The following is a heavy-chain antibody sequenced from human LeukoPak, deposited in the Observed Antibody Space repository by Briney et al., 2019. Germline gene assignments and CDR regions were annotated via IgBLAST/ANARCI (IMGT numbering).Heavy chain of an antibody. Sequence: GGSLRLSCAASRVTFSTYAMNWVRQAPGKGLECVATIGGSSGATYYAYSVKGRFIVSRDNSKNILYLQIKSLRADDTAVYYCAQRGEGCSGVSCLYWYFDIWGRGTLVTVSS. V-gene: IGHV3-23*01. D-gene: IGHD2-15*01. J-gene: IGHJ2*01. CDR3: AQRGEGCSGVSCLYWYFDI. CDR2: IGGSSGAT. CDR1: RVTFSTYA.